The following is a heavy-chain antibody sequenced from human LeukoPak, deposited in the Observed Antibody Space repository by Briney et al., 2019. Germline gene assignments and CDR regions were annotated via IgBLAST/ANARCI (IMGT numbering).Heavy chain of an antibody. J-gene: IGHJ1*01. Sequence: QPGGSLRLSCAASGFTFTSYAMSWVRQAPGKGLEWVSAMSVSGCSTYYADSVKGRFTVSRDNSKNTLYLEMRSLRGEDTAVYYCAKDGVGDSSGYYLLEHWGPGTLVTVSS. V-gene: IGHV3-23*01. CDR2: MSVSGCST. D-gene: IGHD3-22*01. CDR3: AKDGVGDSSGYYLLEH. CDR1: GFTFTSYA.